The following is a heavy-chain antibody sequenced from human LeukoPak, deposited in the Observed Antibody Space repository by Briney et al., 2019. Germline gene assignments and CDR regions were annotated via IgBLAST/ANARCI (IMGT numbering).Heavy chain of an antibody. CDR3: VRSRQTVGSAFDI. CDR1: KFTFGNYW. Sequence: GGSLRLSCAASKFTFGNYWINWVRQAPGKGLEWVANIKEDGSEKYYVDSGKGRFTISRDNAGNSLYLQMNSLRAEGTAVYYCVRSRQTVGSAFDIWGQGTTVTVSS. CDR2: IKEDGSEK. J-gene: IGHJ3*02. V-gene: IGHV3-7*01. D-gene: IGHD4-11*01.